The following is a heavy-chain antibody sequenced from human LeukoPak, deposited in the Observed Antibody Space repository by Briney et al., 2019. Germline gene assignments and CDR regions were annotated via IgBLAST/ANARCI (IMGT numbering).Heavy chain of an antibody. CDR1: GGSISSGGYY. D-gene: IGHD3-3*01. CDR2: IYYSGST. J-gene: IGHJ5*02. V-gene: IGHV4-31*03. Sequence: SETLSLTCTVSGGSISSGGYYWSWIRQHPGKGLEWIGYIYYSGSTYYNPSLKSRVTISVDTSKNQLSLKLTSATAADTSVYYCARHSGLRSPFDPWGQGTLVTVSS. CDR3: ARHSGLRSPFDP.